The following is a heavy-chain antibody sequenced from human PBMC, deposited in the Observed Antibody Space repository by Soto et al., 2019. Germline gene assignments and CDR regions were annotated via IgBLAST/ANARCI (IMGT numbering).Heavy chain of an antibody. J-gene: IGHJ4*02. V-gene: IGHV4-59*08. Sequence: PSETLSLTCTVSGGSISSYDWSWIRQPPGKGLEWIGYIYYSGSTNYNPSLKSRVTISVDTSKNQFSLKLNSVTAADSAVYFCARLEGLATISYYFDFWGPGALVTVS. CDR2: IYYSGST. D-gene: IGHD3-9*01. CDR3: ARLEGLATISYYFDF. CDR1: GGSISSYD.